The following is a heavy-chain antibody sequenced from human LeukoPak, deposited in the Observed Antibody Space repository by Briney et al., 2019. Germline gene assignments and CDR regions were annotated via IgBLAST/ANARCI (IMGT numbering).Heavy chain of an antibody. D-gene: IGHD3-22*01. CDR2: IYYTGST. V-gene: IGHV4-59*12. Sequence: SETLSLTCTVSGGSISSYYWSWIRQPPGKGLEWIGYIYYTGSTSYNPSLKSRVTMSVDTSKKQFSLRLSSVTAADTAVYYCARTPIYYFDNSGYYNWGQGTLVTVSS. CDR1: GGSISSYY. J-gene: IGHJ4*02. CDR3: ARTPIYYFDNSGYYN.